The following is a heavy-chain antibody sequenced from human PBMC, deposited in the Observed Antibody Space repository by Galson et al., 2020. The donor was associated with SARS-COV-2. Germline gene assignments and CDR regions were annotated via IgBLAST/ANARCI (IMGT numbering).Heavy chain of an antibody. J-gene: IGHJ4*02. V-gene: IGHV3-30*03. D-gene: IGHD1-26*01. CDR3: ARDSGSYAAMDY. CDR1: GFTFSSYS. CDR2: ISYDGSNK. Sequence: GESLKISCAASGFTFSSYSMHWVRQAPGKGLEWVAVISYDGSNKYYADSVKGRFTISRDNSKNTLYLQMNSLRAEDTAVYYCARDSGSYAAMDYWGQGTLVAVSS.